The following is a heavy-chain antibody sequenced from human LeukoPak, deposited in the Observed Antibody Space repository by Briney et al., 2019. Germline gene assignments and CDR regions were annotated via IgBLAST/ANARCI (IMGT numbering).Heavy chain of an antibody. Sequence: ASVKVSCKASGYTFTSYGISWVRQAPGQGLEWMGWISAYNGNTNYAQKLQGRVTMTTDTSTSTAYMELRSLRSDDTAVYYCARDYDGELSFDYWGQGALVTVSS. CDR1: GYTFTSYG. D-gene: IGHD1-26*01. V-gene: IGHV1-18*01. CDR2: ISAYNGNT. J-gene: IGHJ4*02. CDR3: ARDYDGELSFDY.